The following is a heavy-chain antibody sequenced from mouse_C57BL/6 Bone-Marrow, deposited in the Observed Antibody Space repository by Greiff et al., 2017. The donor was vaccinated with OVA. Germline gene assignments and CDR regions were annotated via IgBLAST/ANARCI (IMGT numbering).Heavy chain of an antibody. D-gene: IGHD4-1*01. CDR1: GYTFTGYW. Sequence: RKKAGAERGGRGTGGKGGGRSGGYTFTGYWMHWVKQRPGQGLEWIGVIDPSDMYTNYNQKFKGKATLTVDTSSSTAYMQLSSLTSEDSAVYYCARARLGRGDWYFDVWGTGTTVTVSS. J-gene: IGHJ1*03. CDR2: IDPSDMYT. CDR3: ARARLGRGDWYFDV. V-gene: IGHV1-59*01.